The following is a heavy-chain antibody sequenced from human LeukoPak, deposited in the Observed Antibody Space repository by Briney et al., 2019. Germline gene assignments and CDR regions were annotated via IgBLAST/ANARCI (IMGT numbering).Heavy chain of an antibody. Sequence: GGSLRLSCAASGFTFSYYNMNWVRQAPGKGLEWVSPISSSSTYIYYADSVKGRFTISRDNAKNSLYLEMNSLRAEDTAVYYCARDPWTNYGDYVRFDYWGQGTLVTVSS. J-gene: IGHJ4*02. CDR2: ISSSSTYI. V-gene: IGHV3-21*01. CDR1: GFTFSYYN. D-gene: IGHD4-17*01. CDR3: ARDPWTNYGDYVRFDY.